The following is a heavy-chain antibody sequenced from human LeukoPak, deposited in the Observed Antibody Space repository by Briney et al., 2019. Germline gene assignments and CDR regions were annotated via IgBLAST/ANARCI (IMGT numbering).Heavy chain of an antibody. CDR3: ARAGYGDTWGSYGMDV. Sequence: PGGSLRLSCAASGFTVSSNYMSWVRQAPGKGLEWVSVIYSGGSTYYADSVKGRFTISRDNSKNTLYLQMNSLRAEDTAVYYCARAGYGDTWGSYGMDVWGQGTTVTVSS. CDR2: IYSGGST. V-gene: IGHV3-53*01. J-gene: IGHJ6*02. CDR1: GFTVSSNY. D-gene: IGHD4-17*01.